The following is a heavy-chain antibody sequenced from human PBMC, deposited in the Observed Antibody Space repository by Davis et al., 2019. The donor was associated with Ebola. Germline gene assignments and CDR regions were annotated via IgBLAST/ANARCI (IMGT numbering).Heavy chain of an antibody. CDR3: LKDSSNIWFDI. V-gene: IGHV3-23*01. J-gene: IGHJ3*02. CDR2: VGTGGDT. CDR1: GFTFSSYA. Sequence: GGSLRLSCAASGFTFSSYAMSWLRQAPGKGLAWVSTVGTGGDTYYADSVKGRFAISRDNSRGTLYLQLNSLRVEDSAIYYCLKDSSNIWFDIWGQWTLFTVSS. D-gene: IGHD2/OR15-2a*01.